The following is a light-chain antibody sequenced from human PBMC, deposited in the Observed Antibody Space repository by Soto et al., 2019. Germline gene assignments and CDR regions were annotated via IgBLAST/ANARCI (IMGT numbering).Light chain of an antibody. J-gene: IGKJ4*01. V-gene: IGKV3-20*01. CDR2: GAS. Sequence: EIVCTQSPGTLSVSPGERAPVSCRASQTVSNGFLAWHQQKVGQAPRLLIYGASTRATGIPDRFSGSGSGTDFTLTIDRLEPEDFAVYYCHQYYSSPTTFGGGTKVDIK. CDR3: HQYYSSPTT. CDR1: QTVSNGF.